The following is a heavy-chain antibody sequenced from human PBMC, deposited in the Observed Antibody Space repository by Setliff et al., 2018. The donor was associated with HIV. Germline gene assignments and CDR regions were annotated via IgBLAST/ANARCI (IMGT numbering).Heavy chain of an antibody. CDR2: IRYDGSQK. D-gene: IGHD2-15*01. V-gene: IGHV3-30*02. J-gene: IGHJ6*02. CDR3: AKDVCSGAYCYAYYYYGMDV. CDR1: VFTFNNYG. Sequence: GGSLRLSCAASVFTFNNYGVNWVRQAPGKGLEWVAFIRYDGSQKYYVDSVKGRFTISRDNSKTTLYLQMNSLRVEDTAVYYCAKDVCSGAYCYAYYYYGMDVWGQGTMVTVSS.